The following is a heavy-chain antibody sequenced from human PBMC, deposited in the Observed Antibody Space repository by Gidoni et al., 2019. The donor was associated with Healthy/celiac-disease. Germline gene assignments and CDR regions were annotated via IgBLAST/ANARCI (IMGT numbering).Heavy chain of an antibody. V-gene: IGHV3-23*01. J-gene: IGHJ1*01. CDR2: ISGSGGST. D-gene: IGHD6-13*01. Sequence: EVQLLECGGGLVQPGGSLRLPCAASGSTSSSDAMSWVRQAPGKGLEWVSAISGSGGSTYSADSVKGRFTISRDNSKNTLYLQMNSLRAEDTAVYYCAKGGYSSSWAKYFQHWGQGTLVTVSS. CDR1: GSTSSSDA. CDR3: AKGGYSSSWAKYFQH.